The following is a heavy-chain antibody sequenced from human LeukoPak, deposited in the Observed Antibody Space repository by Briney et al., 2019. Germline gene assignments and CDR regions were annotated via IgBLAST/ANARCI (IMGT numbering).Heavy chain of an antibody. CDR2: ISTSGDTI. CDR3: ASAGSGLY. Sequence: PGGSLRLSCVASGLTFSSYEIDWVRQAPGKGLEWVSYISTSGDTIYYADSVKGRFTISRDNAKNSLYLQMNSLRDEDTAVYYCASAGSGLYWGQGTLVTVSS. D-gene: IGHD6-19*01. J-gene: IGHJ4*02. V-gene: IGHV3-48*03. CDR1: GLTFSSYE.